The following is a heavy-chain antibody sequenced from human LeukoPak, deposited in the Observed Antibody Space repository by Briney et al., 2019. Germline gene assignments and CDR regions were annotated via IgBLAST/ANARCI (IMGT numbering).Heavy chain of an antibody. J-gene: IGHJ5*02. CDR1: GGSISSGGYY. CDR3: AILGYCSSTSCDSKWARWFDP. V-gene: IGHV4-31*03. Sequence: PSETLSLTCTVSGGSISSGGYYWSWIRQHPGKGLEWIGYIYYSGSSYYNPSLKSRVTISVDTSKNQFSLKLSSVTAADTAVYYCAILGYCSSTSCDSKWARWFDPWGQGTLVTVSS. CDR2: IYYSGSS. D-gene: IGHD2-2*01.